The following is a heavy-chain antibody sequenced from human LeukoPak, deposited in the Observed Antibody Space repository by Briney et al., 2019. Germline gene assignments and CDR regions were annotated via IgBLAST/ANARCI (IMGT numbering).Heavy chain of an antibody. CDR3: ARGKRAVYFFGSGSYTEGNYGLDV. Sequence: SETLSLTCAVYGGSFSGCYWSWIRQPPGKGLEWIGEINHSGSTNYNPSLKSRVAISVDTSTNLFSLNLSSVTAADTAVYYCARGKRAVYFFGSGSYTEGNYGLDVWGKGTTVTVSS. D-gene: IGHD3-10*01. J-gene: IGHJ6*04. CDR2: INHSGST. V-gene: IGHV4-34*01. CDR1: GGSFSGCY.